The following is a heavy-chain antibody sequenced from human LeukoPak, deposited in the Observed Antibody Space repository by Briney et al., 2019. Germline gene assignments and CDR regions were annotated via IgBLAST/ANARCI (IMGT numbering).Heavy chain of an antibody. CDR1: GYSFTSYY. J-gene: IGHJ5*02. D-gene: IGHD3-3*01. Sequence: ASVKVSCKASGYSFTSYYMHWVRQAPGQGLEWMGWINPNSGGTNYAQKFQGRVTMTRDTSISTAYMELSRLRSDDTAVYYCARSYDFWSGAYNWFDPWGQGTLVTVSS. V-gene: IGHV1-2*02. CDR2: INPNSGGT. CDR3: ARSYDFWSGAYNWFDP.